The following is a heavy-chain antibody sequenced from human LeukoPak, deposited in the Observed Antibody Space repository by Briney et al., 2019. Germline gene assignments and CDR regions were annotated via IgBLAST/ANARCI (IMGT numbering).Heavy chain of an antibody. CDR3: ASGLELDY. Sequence: PGGSLRLSCAASGFTFSSYWMRWVRQAPGKGLEWVANVKQDGSEKNYVDSVKGRFTISRDNAKNSLYLQMNSLRAEDTAVYYCASGLELDYWGQGTLVTVSS. V-gene: IGHV3-7*03. CDR1: GFTFSSYW. CDR2: VKQDGSEK. J-gene: IGHJ4*02.